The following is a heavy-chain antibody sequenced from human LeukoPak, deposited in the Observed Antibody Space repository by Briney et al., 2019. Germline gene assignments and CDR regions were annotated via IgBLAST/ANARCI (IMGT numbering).Heavy chain of an antibody. J-gene: IGHJ5*02. CDR3: ARAGRRIVGATGWFDP. CDR2: IYHSGST. Sequence: SETLSLTCTVSGGSISSYYWGWIRQPPGKGLEWIGSIYHSGSTYYNPSLKSRVTISVDTSKNQFSLKLSSVTAADTAVYYCARAGRRIVGATGWFDPWGQGTLVTVSS. CDR1: GGSISSYY. D-gene: IGHD1-26*01. V-gene: IGHV4-38-2*02.